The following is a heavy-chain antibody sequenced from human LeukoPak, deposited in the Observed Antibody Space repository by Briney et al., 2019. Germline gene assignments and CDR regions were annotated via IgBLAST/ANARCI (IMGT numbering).Heavy chain of an antibody. Sequence: GASVKASCKASGYTFTNYYMHWVRQAPGQGLEWMGIINPSGGSTNYAQKFQGRVTMTRDTSISTAYMELSRLRSDDTAVYYCARGVAAAGNWFDPWGQGTLVTVSS. V-gene: IGHV1-46*01. CDR3: ARGVAAAGNWFDP. J-gene: IGHJ5*02. D-gene: IGHD6-13*01. CDR2: INPSGGST. CDR1: GYTFTNYY.